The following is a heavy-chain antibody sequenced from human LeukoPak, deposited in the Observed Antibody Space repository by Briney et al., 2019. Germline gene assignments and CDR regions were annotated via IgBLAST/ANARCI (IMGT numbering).Heavy chain of an antibody. CDR2: ISPTGSYT. V-gene: IGHV1-46*01. Sequence: ASVTVSCKASGYTFTNYYMHWVGQAPGQGLEWVGLISPTGSYTNYAQKFRGRVTMTRDTSTTTVYMELSSLRSDDTAVYYCAREESGGYFDYWGQGTLVSVSS. D-gene: IGHD2-8*02. CDR3: AREESGGYFDY. J-gene: IGHJ4*02. CDR1: GYTFTNYY.